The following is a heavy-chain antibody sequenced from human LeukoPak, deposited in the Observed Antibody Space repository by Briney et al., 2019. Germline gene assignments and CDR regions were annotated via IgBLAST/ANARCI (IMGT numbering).Heavy chain of an antibody. CDR2: FYYSGST. CDR1: GGSISTRSYC. CDR3: AASKLEPRGWFDP. J-gene: IGHJ5*02. D-gene: IGHD1-1*01. Sequence: PSETLSLTCTVSGGSISTRSYCWGWIRQPQGKGLEWIGSFYYSGSTYYNPSLRSRVTISVDTSKTQFSLKVSSVTAADTAVYYCAASKLEPRGWFDPWGQGILVTVSS. V-gene: IGHV4-39*01.